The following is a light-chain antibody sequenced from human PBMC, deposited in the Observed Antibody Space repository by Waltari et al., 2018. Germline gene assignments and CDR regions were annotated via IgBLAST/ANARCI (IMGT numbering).Light chain of an antibody. Sequence: DIQMTQSPSTLSASVGDRVTITCRARQSISNWLAWYQQKPGKAPKLLIYMASTLESGVPSRFSGSGSGTEFTLTISSLQPDDFATYYCQQYNSYSLLTFGGGTKVEIK. V-gene: IGKV1-5*03. CDR2: MAS. CDR1: QSISNW. CDR3: QQYNSYSLLT. J-gene: IGKJ4*01.